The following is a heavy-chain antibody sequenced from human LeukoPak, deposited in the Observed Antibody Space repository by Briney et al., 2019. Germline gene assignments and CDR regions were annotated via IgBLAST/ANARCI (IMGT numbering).Heavy chain of an antibody. V-gene: IGHV4-34*01. CDR3: ARHRNYYDSSTGFDY. CDR1: GGSFSGYY. D-gene: IGHD3-22*01. CDR2: INHSGST. Sequence: SETLSLTCAVYGGSFSGYYWSWIRQPPGKGLEWIGEINHSGSTNYNPSLKSRVTISVDTSKNQLSLRLSSVTAADTAVYYCARHRNYYDSSTGFDYWGQGTLVTVSS. J-gene: IGHJ4*02.